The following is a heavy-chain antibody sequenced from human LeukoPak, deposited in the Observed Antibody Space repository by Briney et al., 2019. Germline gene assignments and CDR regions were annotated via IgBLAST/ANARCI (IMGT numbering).Heavy chain of an antibody. Sequence: SETLSLTCTVSGGSISSSSYYWGWIRQPPGKGLEWIGSIYYSGSTYYNPSLKSRVTISVDASKNQFSLKLSSVTAADTAVYYCARIHSSGWYVGWFDPWGQGTLVTVSS. D-gene: IGHD6-19*01. CDR3: ARIHSSGWYVGWFDP. V-gene: IGHV4-39*07. CDR1: GGSISSSSYY. J-gene: IGHJ5*02. CDR2: IYYSGST.